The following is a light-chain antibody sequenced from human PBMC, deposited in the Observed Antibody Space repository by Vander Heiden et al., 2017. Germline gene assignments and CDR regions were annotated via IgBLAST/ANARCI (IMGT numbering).Light chain of an antibody. CDR2: EVS. CDR3: SSYASSNKVV. CDR1: SSDVGGYNY. J-gene: IGLJ3*02. Sequence: QSALTQPPSASGSPGQSVTISCTGTSSDVGGYNYVSWYQQHPGKAPKLMSYEVSKRPSGVPDRVSGSKSGNTASLTVSGLQAEDEADYYCSSYASSNKVVFGGGTKLTVL. V-gene: IGLV2-8*01.